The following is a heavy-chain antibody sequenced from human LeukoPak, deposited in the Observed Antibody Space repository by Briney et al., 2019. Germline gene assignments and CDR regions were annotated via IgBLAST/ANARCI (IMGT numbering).Heavy chain of an antibody. CDR3: ARDGIAARRWTNYYYYMDV. Sequence: GASVKVSCKASGGTFSSYAISWARQAPGQGLEWMGGIIPIFGTANYAQKFQGRVTITTDESTSTAYMELSSLRSEDTAVYYCARDGIAARRWTNYYYYMDVWGKGTTVTVSS. CDR2: IIPIFGTA. CDR1: GGTFSSYA. J-gene: IGHJ6*03. D-gene: IGHD6-6*01. V-gene: IGHV1-69*05.